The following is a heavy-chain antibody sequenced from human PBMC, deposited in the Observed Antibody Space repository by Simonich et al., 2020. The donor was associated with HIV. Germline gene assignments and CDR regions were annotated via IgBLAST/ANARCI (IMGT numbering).Heavy chain of an antibody. CDR1: GFTFSSYS. D-gene: IGHD5-12*01. Sequence: VQLVESGGGLVKPGGSLRVSCAASGFTFSSYSMTWVRQAPGKGLEWVSYISSSGSTIYYADSVKGRFTSSRDNAKNSLYLQMNSLRAEDTAVYYCARDSRLGWLQFRDAFDIWGQGTMVTVSS. J-gene: IGHJ3*02. CDR2: ISSSGSTI. V-gene: IGHV3-48*04. CDR3: ARDSRLGWLQFRDAFDI.